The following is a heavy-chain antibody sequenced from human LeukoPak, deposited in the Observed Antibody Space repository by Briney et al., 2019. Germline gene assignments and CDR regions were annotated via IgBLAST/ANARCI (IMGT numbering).Heavy chain of an antibody. CDR1: GITFSSYG. J-gene: IGHJ6*03. CDR2: ISSTGGTT. CDR3: AKNGDRGAYCTGGTCYPYFYYYMDV. D-gene: IGHD2-15*01. V-gene: IGHV3-23*01. Sequence: GGSLRLSCAASGITFSSYGMSWVRQAPGKGLEWVSSISSTGGTTYYAGSVKGRFTISRDNSKNTLYLQMNSLRAEDTAIYYCAKNGDRGAYCTGGTCYPYFYYYMDVWGKGTTVTI.